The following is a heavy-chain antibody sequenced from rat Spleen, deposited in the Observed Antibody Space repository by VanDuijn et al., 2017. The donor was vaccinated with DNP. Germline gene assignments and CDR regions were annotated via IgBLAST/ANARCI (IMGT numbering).Heavy chain of an antibody. Sequence: GLVKPSQSLSLTCSVTGYSITSNYWGWIRQFPGNKMEYIGHISYSGRTDYNPSLKSRISITRDTSRNHFFLHLISVTTEDTATYYCARWTRYFDYWGQGVMVTVSS. CDR2: ISYSGRT. CDR3: ARWTRYFDY. V-gene: IGHV3-1*01. J-gene: IGHJ2*01. D-gene: IGHD1-7*01. CDR1: GYSITSNY.